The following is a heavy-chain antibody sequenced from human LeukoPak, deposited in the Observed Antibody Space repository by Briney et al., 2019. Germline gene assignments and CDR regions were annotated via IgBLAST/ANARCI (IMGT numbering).Heavy chain of an antibody. Sequence: ASVKVSCKASGYTFTGYYMHWVRQAPGQGLEWMGWINPNSGGTNYAQKFQGRVSMTRDTSISTAYMELSRLRSDDTAVYYCARDKGYSSSLFGWFDPWGQGTLVTVSS. J-gene: IGHJ5*02. D-gene: IGHD6-6*01. CDR1: GYTFTGYY. V-gene: IGHV1-2*02. CDR3: ARDKGYSSSLFGWFDP. CDR2: INPNSGGT.